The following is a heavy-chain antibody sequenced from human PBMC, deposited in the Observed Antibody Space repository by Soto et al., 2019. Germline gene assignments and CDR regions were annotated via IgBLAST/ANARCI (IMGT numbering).Heavy chain of an antibody. Sequence: EVQLLESGGGLVQPGGSLRLSCAASGFTFSSYAMSWVRQAPGKGLEWVSAISGSGGSTYYADSVKGRFTISRDNSKNTLDLQMNSLRAEDTAVYYCWGGYCSGGSCYSLGQDYYSAMDVWGQGTTVTVSS. CDR3: WGGYCSGGSCYSLGQDYYSAMDV. J-gene: IGHJ6*02. V-gene: IGHV3-23*01. D-gene: IGHD2-15*01. CDR2: ISGSGGST. CDR1: GFTFSSYA.